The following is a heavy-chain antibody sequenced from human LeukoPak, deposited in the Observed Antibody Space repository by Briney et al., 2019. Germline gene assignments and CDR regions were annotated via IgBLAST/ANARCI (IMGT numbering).Heavy chain of an antibody. CDR1: GYGLTSYW. J-gene: IGHJ4*02. CDR2: IYLGDSDT. V-gene: IGHV5-51*01. Sequence: GESLKISCKSSGYGLTSYWIAWVRQMPGKGLEWMGIIYLGDSDTRYSPSFQGQVTFSGDKSITTAYLHWSSLKASDTAMYYCARLAYYDGSGYRLDYWGQGTLVTVPS. CDR3: ARLAYYDGSGYRLDY. D-gene: IGHD3-22*01.